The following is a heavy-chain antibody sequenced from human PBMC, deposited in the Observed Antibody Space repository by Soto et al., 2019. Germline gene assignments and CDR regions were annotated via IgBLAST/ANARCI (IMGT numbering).Heavy chain of an antibody. CDR2: ISAYNGNT. D-gene: IGHD3-10*01. CDR1: GYTFTSYG. Sequence: GASVKVSCKASGYTFTSYGISWVRQAPGQGLEWMGWISAYNGNTDYAQKLQGRVTMTTDTSTSTAYMELRSLRSDDTAVYYCARDSGVIWLGDRNAFDIWGQGTMVTVSS. J-gene: IGHJ3*02. CDR3: ARDSGVIWLGDRNAFDI. V-gene: IGHV1-18*01.